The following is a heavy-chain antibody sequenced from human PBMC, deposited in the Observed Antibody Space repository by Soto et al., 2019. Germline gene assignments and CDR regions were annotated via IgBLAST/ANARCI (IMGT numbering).Heavy chain of an antibody. D-gene: IGHD3-10*01. V-gene: IGHV1-24*01. CDR1: GYTLTELS. J-gene: IGHJ3*02. CDR2: FDPEDGET. Sequence: GASVKVSCKVSGYTLTELSMHWVRQAPGKGLEWMGGFDPEDGETIYAQKFQGRVTMTEDTSTDTACMELSSLRSEDTAVYYCVGSGSYGAFDIWGQGTMVTVSS. CDR3: VGSGSYGAFDI.